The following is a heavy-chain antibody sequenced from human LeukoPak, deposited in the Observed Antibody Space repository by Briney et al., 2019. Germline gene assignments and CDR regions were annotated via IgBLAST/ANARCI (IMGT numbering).Heavy chain of an antibody. CDR3: ARVYRSGGSIDY. V-gene: IGHV3-11*04. D-gene: IGHD2-15*01. CDR1: GFTFSDYY. CDR2: ISSSGSTK. Sequence: GSLRLSCAASGFTFSDYYMSWIRQAPGKGLEWVSYISSSGSTKYYADSVKGRFTISRDNAKNSLYLQMNSLRAEDTAVYYCARVYRSGGSIDYWGQGTLVTVSS. J-gene: IGHJ4*02.